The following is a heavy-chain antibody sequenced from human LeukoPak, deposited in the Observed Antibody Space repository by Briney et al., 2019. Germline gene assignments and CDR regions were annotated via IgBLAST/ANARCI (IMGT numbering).Heavy chain of an antibody. D-gene: IGHD3-10*01. J-gene: IGHJ4*02. CDR1: GFTFSSYG. CDR3: SSYGSGSYYLADY. Sequence: PGGSLRLSCAASGFTFSSYGMHWVRQAPGKGLEWVAFIRYDGSNKYYADSMKGRFTISRDNSKNTLYLQMNSLRAEDTAVYYCSSYGSGSYYLADYWGQGTLVTVSS. CDR2: IRYDGSNK. V-gene: IGHV3-30*02.